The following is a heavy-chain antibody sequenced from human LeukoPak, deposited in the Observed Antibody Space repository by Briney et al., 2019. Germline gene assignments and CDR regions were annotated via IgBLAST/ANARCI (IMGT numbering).Heavy chain of an antibody. CDR3: ARDCSSTSCYGQLPSYYFDY. V-gene: IGHV1-69*05. CDR1: GGTFSSYA. D-gene: IGHD2-2*01. J-gene: IGHJ4*02. Sequence: SVKVSCKASGGTFSSYAISWVRQAPRQGLEWMGRIIPIFGTANYAQKFQGRVTITTDESTSTAYMELSSLRSEDTAVYYCARDCSSTSCYGQLPSYYFDYWGQGTLVTVSS. CDR2: IIPIFGTA.